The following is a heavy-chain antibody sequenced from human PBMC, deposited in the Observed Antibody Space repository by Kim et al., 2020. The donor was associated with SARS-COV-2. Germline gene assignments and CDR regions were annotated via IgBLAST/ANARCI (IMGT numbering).Heavy chain of an antibody. V-gene: IGHV3-23*02. D-gene: IGHD5-18*01. J-gene: IGHJ4*02. Sequence: CDDSGKGRCTISRDNSKNTLYLQMNSLRAEDTAVYYCAKDHGYGITLGYWGQGTLVTVSS. CDR3: AKDHGYGITLGY.